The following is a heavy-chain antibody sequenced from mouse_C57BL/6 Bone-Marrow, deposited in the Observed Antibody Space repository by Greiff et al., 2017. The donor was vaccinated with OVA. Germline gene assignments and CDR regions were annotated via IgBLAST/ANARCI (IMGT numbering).Heavy chain of an antibody. V-gene: IGHV1-39*01. CDR2: IYPNYGTT. CDR3: AREGGYYGSSYDWYFGV. D-gene: IGHD1-1*01. CDR1: GYSFTDYN. Sequence: EVQLQQSGPELVKPGASVKISCKASGYSFTDYNMNWVKQSHGKSLEWIGVIYPNYGTTRYNQKFKGKATLTVDQSSSTAYMQLNSLTSEDSAVYYWAREGGYYGSSYDWYFGVWGTGTTVTVSS. J-gene: IGHJ1*03.